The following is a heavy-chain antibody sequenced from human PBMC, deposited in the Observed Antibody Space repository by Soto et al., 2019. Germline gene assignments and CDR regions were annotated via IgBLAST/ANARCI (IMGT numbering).Heavy chain of an antibody. CDR2: INHSRST. J-gene: IGHJ6*02. Sequence: SATLSLTRAFYGGSYSGYCRSWLRQPPGKGLGWIGEINHSRSTNYNPSLKRRVTISVDTSKNQFSLKMSSVTAADTAVYYCARDGSTTHYYYYYGMDVWGQGTTVT. D-gene: IGHD1-1*01. CDR1: GGSYSGYC. CDR3: ARDGSTTHYYYYYGMDV. V-gene: IGHV4-34*01.